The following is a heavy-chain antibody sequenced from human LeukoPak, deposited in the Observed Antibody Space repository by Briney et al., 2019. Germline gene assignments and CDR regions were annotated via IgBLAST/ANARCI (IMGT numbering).Heavy chain of an antibody. CDR2: ISYDGSNK. CDR1: GFTFSSYA. J-gene: IGHJ3*02. D-gene: IGHD3-22*01. Sequence: PGGSLRLSCAASGFTFSSYAMHRVRQAPGKGLEWVAVISYDGSNKYYADSVKGRFTISRDNSKNTLYLQMNSLRAEDTAVYYCARDLLSYYYDSSGYNAFDIWGQGTMVTVSS. CDR3: ARDLLSYYYDSSGYNAFDI. V-gene: IGHV3-30-3*01.